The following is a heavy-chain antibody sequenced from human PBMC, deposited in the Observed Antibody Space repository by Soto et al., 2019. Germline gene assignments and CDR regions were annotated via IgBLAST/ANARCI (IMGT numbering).Heavy chain of an antibody. CDR1: GGSISSGGYY. CDR2: IYYSGST. CDR3: ARAFYPYYCMDV. V-gene: IGHV4-31*03. J-gene: IGHJ6*03. Sequence: QVHLQESGPGLVKPSQTLSLTCTVSGGSISSGGYYWSWIRHHPGKGLEWIGYIYYSGSTFYNPSLKGRVAISGDTSKNPFSLKLSSVTAADTAVYYCARAFYPYYCMDVWCKGTTVSVSS.